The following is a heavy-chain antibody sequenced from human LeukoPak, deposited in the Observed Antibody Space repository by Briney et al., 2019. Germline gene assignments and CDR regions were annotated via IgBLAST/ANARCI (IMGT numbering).Heavy chain of an antibody. CDR3: ARDSEVVTYYYYYGMDV. D-gene: IGHD3-22*01. J-gene: IGHJ6*02. CDR2: ISYDGSNK. CDR1: GFTFSSYA. Sequence: PGRSLRLSCAASGFTFSSYAMHWVRQALGKGLEWVAVISYDGSNKYYADSVKGRFTISRDNSKNTLYLQMNSLRAEDTAVYYCARDSEVVTYYYYYGMDVWGQGTTVTVSS. V-gene: IGHV3-30-3*01.